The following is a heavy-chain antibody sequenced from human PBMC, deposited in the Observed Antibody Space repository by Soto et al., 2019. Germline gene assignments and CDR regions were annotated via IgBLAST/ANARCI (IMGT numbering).Heavy chain of an antibody. V-gene: IGHV3-30*18. D-gene: IGHD6-19*01. CDR3: AKNRGSGWIDY. Sequence: QVQLVESGGGEVQPGRSLRLSCAASGFTFSSYGMHWVRQASGKGLEWVAVISYDGSNKYYADSVKGRFTISRDNSKNTLYLQMNSLRAEDTAVYYCAKNRGSGWIDYWGQGTLVTVSS. CDR1: GFTFSSYG. CDR2: ISYDGSNK. J-gene: IGHJ4*02.